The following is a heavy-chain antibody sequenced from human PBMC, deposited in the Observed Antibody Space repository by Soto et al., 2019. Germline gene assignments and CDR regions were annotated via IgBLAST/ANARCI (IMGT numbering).Heavy chain of an antibody. CDR2: ISYDGSNK. V-gene: IGHV3-30*18. CDR3: AKDRQIRYFDWLLDYFDY. Sequence: TGGSLRLSCAASGFTFSSYGMHWVRQAPGKGLEWVAVISYDGSNKYYADSVKGRFTISRDNSKNALYLQMNSLRAEDTAVYYCAKDRQIRYFDWLLDYFDYWGQGTLVTVSS. D-gene: IGHD3-9*01. CDR1: GFTFSSYG. J-gene: IGHJ4*02.